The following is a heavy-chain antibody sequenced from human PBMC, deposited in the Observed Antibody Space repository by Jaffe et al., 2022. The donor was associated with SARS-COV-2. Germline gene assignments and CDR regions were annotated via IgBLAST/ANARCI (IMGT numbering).Heavy chain of an antibody. CDR3: ARKYGILAGYYLDY. V-gene: IGHV4-4*02. CDR2: IHHSGST. Sequence: QVQLQESGPGLVKPSGTLSLTCAVSGDSISSSNWWIWVRQPPGKGLEWIGEIHHSGSTNYNSSLKSRVTISIDKSKNQFSLKLTSVTAADTAVYYCARKYGILAGYYLDYWGQGTLVTVSS. D-gene: IGHD3-9*01. CDR1: GDSISSSNW. J-gene: IGHJ4*02.